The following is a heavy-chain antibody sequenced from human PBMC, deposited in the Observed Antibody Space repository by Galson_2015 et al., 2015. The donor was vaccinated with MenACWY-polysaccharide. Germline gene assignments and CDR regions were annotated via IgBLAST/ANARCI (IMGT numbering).Heavy chain of an antibody. CDR3: ARILSRARLDP. Sequence: ALRLSGAASGFTFNSYWMHWVRHVPGKGLVWVSLINSDGSSTNYADSVKGRFTISRDNGKNTLYLQMNSLRAVDTAVYYCARILSRARLDPWGQGTLVTVSS. D-gene: IGHD3-3*02. V-gene: IGHV3-74*01. J-gene: IGHJ5*02. CDR1: GFTFNSYW. CDR2: INSDGSST.